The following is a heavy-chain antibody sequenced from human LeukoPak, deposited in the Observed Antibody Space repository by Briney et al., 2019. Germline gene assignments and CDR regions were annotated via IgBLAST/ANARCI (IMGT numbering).Heavy chain of an antibody. V-gene: IGHV4-59*08. CDR1: GGSISSDY. J-gene: IGHJ5*02. CDR3: ARKGDYGGNSAVGWFDP. Sequence: SETLSLTCTVSGGSISSDYWSWIRQPPGKGLEWIGYIYNSGSTNYNPSLKSRVTISVDTSKIQFSLKLSSVTAADTAVYYCARKGDYGGNSAVGWFDPWGQGSLVTVSS. CDR2: IYNSGST. D-gene: IGHD4-23*01.